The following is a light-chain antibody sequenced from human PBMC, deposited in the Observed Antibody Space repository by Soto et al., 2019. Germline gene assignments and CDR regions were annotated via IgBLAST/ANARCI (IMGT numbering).Light chain of an antibody. Sequence: DISMTQSPSTLSATAGDRVTITCRASQSISSWLAWYQHKPGKAPKLLIYDASNLDSGVPSRFSGSGSGTEFSLTISNLQPDDCATYYCQQYENYWTFGQGTRVEIK. CDR2: DAS. CDR1: QSISSW. V-gene: IGKV1-5*01. J-gene: IGKJ1*01. CDR3: QQYENYWT.